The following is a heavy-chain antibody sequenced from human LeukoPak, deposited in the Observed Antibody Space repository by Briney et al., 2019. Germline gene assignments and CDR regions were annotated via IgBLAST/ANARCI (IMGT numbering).Heavy chain of an antibody. CDR3: ARDQGTYYDSSWPHYYYYYGMDV. V-gene: IGHV1-69*01. CDR2: IIPIFGTA. Sequence: GASVKVSCKASGGTFSSYAISWVRQAPGQGLEWMGGIIPIFGTANYAQKSQGRVTITADESTSTAYMELSSLRSEDTAVYYCARDQGTYYDSSWPHYYYYYGMDVWGQGTTVTVSS. J-gene: IGHJ6*02. CDR1: GGTFSSYA. D-gene: IGHD3-22*01.